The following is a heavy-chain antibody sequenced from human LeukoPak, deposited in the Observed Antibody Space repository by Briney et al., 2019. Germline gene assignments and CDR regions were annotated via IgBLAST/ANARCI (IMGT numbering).Heavy chain of an antibody. D-gene: IGHD3-10*01. CDR2: ISYDGSKK. CDR1: GFTFSSYA. V-gene: IGHV3-30*04. CDR3: ARVSRFGELLYAFVI. Sequence: GGSLRLSCAASGFTFSSYAMHWVRQAPGKGLEWVAVISYDGSKKYYADSVKGRFTISRDNSKNTLYLQMNSLSAEDTAVYYCARVSRFGELLYAFVIWGEGTMVTVSS. J-gene: IGHJ3*02.